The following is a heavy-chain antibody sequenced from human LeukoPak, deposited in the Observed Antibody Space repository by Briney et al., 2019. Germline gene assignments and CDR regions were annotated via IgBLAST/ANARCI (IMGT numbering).Heavy chain of an antibody. CDR1: GVSISIYY. CDR3: ASNHASLDYFMDV. D-gene: IGHD2-8*01. Sequence: PSETLSLTCTVSGVSISIYYWSWVRQPPGKGLEWIGYIYYSGSTYYNPSLKSRVTISVDTSKNQFSLKLSSVTAADTAVYYCASNHASLDYFMDVWGQGTTVTVSS. V-gene: IGHV4-59*08. CDR2: IYYSGST. J-gene: IGHJ6*02.